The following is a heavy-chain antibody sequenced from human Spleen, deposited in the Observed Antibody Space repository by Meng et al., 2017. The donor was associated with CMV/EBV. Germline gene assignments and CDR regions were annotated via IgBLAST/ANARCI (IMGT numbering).Heavy chain of an antibody. CDR3: ARQYCGDTSCWGAFDM. J-gene: IGHJ3*02. CDR2: VNRDGSST. CDR1: GFTFSSYW. D-gene: IGHD2-2*01. V-gene: IGHV3-74*01. Sequence: GESLKISCAASGFTFSSYWMHWVRQAPGKGLVWVSRVNRDGSSTIYADSVKGLFTISRDNAKNTLYLQMNSLMAEDTAVYYCARQYCGDTSCWGAFDMWGQGTMVTVSS.